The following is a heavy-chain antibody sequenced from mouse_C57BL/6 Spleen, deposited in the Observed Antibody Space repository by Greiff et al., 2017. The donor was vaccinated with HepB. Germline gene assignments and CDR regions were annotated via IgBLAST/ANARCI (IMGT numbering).Heavy chain of an antibody. CDR3: ARDLITTVVESPFDV. Sequence: DVKLVESGGGLVKPGGSLKLSCAASGFTFSDYGMHWVRQAPEKGLEWVAYISSGSSTIYYADTVKGRFTISRDNAKNTLFLQMTSLRSEDTAMYYCARDLITTVVESPFDVWGTGTTVTVSS. CDR1: GFTFSDYG. D-gene: IGHD1-1*01. V-gene: IGHV5-17*01. J-gene: IGHJ1*03. CDR2: ISSGSSTI.